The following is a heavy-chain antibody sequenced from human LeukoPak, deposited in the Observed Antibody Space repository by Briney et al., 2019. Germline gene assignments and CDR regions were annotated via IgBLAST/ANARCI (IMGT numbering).Heavy chain of an antibody. V-gene: IGHV3-21*01. Sequence: GGSLRLSCAASGFTFSGYTMNWARQAPGKGLEWVSSIIISSSYIYYADSVKGRFTISRDNAKNSLYLQMNSLRAEDTAVYYCARDLGPYIVVVPAAPFGYWGQGTLVTVSS. J-gene: IGHJ4*02. D-gene: IGHD2-2*01. CDR1: GFTFSGYT. CDR2: IIISSSYI. CDR3: ARDLGPYIVVVPAAPFGY.